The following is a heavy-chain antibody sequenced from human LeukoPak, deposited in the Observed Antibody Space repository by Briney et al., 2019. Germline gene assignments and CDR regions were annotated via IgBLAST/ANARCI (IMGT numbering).Heavy chain of an antibody. D-gene: IGHD6-13*01. CDR3: ARTANFAAGYYINY. Sequence: GGSLRLSCAASGFTFSSYTMNWVRQAPGKGLEWVSSISGSSRHKYYADSVKGRFTISRDNAKNSLYLQMNSLRAEDTAVYYCARTANFAAGYYINYWGQGTLVTVSS. J-gene: IGHJ4*02. CDR2: ISGSSRHK. CDR1: GFTFSSYT. V-gene: IGHV3-21*01.